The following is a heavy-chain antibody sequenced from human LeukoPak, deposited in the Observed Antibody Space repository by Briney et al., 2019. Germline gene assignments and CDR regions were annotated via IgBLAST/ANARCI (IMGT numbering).Heavy chain of an antibody. V-gene: IGHV3-23*01. D-gene: IGHD2-2*01. CDR2: ISGSSMST. J-gene: IGHJ4*02. Sequence: GGSLRLSCEASGFTFHNHGMSWVRQAPGKGLEWISVISGSSMSTYCADSVKGRFTVSRDNSKNTVYLQMSSLRAEDTAVYYCAKDQLGVFDYWGQGTLVTVSS. CDR1: GFTFHNHG. CDR3: AKDQLGVFDY.